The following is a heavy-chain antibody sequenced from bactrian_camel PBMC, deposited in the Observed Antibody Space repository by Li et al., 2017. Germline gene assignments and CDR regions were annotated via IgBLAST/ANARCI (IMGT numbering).Heavy chain of an antibody. CDR3: ASRPSWPCGTQAAIPY. J-gene: IGHJ4*01. V-gene: IGHV3S26*01. CDR1: GYAYRRYC. D-gene: IGHD2*01. Sequence: QLVESGGGSVQTGGSLRLSCVASGYAYRRYCMAWFRQAPGKEREGVAHVDSDDRISYADSVKGRFTVSRDTAKNTLYLQMNSLKPEDTAMYYCASRPSWPCGTQAAIPYWGQGTQVTVS. CDR2: VDSDDRI.